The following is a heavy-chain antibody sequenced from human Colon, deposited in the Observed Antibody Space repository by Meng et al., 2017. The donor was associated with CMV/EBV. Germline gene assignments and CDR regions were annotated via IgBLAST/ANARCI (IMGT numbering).Heavy chain of an antibody. J-gene: IGHJ4*02. D-gene: IGHD6-6*01. CDR2: FNPNNDGT. Sequence: ASVKVSCKASGHTFTGYYMLWVRQAPGQGLEWMLWFNPNNDGTKYAQKFQGRVTMSRDTSITTAYKELSRLRSDDTAVYYCARDMAARLGVDYWGQGTLVTVSS. CDR3: ARDMAARLGVDY. V-gene: IGHV1-2*02. CDR1: GHTFTGYY.